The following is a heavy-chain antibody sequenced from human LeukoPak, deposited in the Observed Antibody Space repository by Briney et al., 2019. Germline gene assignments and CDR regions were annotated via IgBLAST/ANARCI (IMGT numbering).Heavy chain of an antibody. CDR3: ARDSSSPPEGWLDP. V-gene: IGHV4-59*01. J-gene: IGHJ5*02. D-gene: IGHD6-6*01. CDR2: IYYTGST. CDR1: GDSISTYY. Sequence: SETLSLTCSVSGDSISTYYWNWIRQPPGKGLEWIGYIYYTGSTNYNPSLKSRVTISVDTSKNQFSLTLRSATAADTAVYYCARDSSSPPEGWLDPWGQGTLVTVSS.